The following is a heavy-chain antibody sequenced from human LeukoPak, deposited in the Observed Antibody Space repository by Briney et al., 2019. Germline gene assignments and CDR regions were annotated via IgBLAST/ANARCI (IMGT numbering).Heavy chain of an antibody. CDR1: GFIFSNAW. CDR3: TTDLEVRGVPDS. CDR2: IKSKTDGGTT. J-gene: IGHJ4*02. V-gene: IGHV3-15*05. Sequence: GGSLRLSCAASGFIFSNAWMSWVRQAPGKGLEWVGRIKSKTDGGTTDYAAPVTGRFIISTDDSQNMLYLQMDSLKSEDTAVYHCTTDLEVRGVPDSWGQGTVVTVSS. D-gene: IGHD3-10*01.